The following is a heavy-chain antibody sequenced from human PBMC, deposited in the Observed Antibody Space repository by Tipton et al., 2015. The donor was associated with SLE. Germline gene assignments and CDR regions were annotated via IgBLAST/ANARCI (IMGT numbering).Heavy chain of an antibody. D-gene: IGHD6-13*01. CDR1: GGSISSGGYY. Sequence: TLSLTCTVSGGSISSGGYYWSWIRQSPGKGLEWIGYISYSGSTNYNPSLKSRVTISVDTSKNQFSLKLSSVTAADTAVYYCARAFGAAAGEDYWGQGTLVTVSS. V-gene: IGHV4-31*03. CDR2: ISYSGST. CDR3: ARAFGAAAGEDY. J-gene: IGHJ4*02.